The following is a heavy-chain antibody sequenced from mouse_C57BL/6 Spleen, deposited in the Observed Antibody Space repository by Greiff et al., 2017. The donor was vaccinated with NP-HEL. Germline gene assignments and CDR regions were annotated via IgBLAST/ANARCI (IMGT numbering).Heavy chain of an antibody. D-gene: IGHD3-1*01. CDR3: ARSGSPDHYYAMDY. V-gene: IGHV1-4*01. Sequence: QVQLKQSGAELARPGASVKMSCKASGYTFTSYTMHWVKQRPGQGLEWIGYINPSSGYTKYNQKFKDKATLTADKSSSTAYMQLSSLTSEDSAVYYCARSGSPDHYYAMDYWGQGTSVTVSS. J-gene: IGHJ4*01. CDR2: INPSSGYT. CDR1: GYTFTSYT.